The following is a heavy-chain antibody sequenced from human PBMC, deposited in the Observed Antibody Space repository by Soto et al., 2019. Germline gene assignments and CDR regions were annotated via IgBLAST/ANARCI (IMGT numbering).Heavy chain of an antibody. J-gene: IGHJ5*02. CDR2: IYWDDDK. D-gene: IGHD3-16*01. V-gene: IGHV2-5*02. CDR3: AHIPNYYQYDWFDP. CDR1: GFSLTTRGVG. Sequence: QITLKASGPTLVKPTQTLTLTCTFSGFSLTTRGVGVGWIRQPPGKALECLALIYWDDDKRYSPSLQSRLSLTKDTSKNQVVLTMTNVDPVDTATYYCAHIPNYYQYDWFDPWGQGTLVSVSS.